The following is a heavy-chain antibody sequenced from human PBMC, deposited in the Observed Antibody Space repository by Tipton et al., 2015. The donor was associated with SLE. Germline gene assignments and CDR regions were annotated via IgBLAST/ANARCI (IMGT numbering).Heavy chain of an antibody. V-gene: IGHV4-61*02. CDR2: IPTSGRT. Sequence: TLSLTCTVSGGYISSGRYYWSWIRQPAGKGLAWIGRIPTSGRTNYNPSLKSRVTISVDTSKNQFSLKLTSVTAADTAVYYCARNRGGYCSGGSCYGLDIWGQGTMVTVSS. D-gene: IGHD2-15*01. CDR1: GGYISSGRYY. J-gene: IGHJ3*02. CDR3: ARNRGGYCSGGSCYGLDI.